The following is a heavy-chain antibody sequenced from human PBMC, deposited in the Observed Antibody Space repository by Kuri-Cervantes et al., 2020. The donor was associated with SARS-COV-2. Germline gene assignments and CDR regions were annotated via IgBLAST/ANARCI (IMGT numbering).Heavy chain of an antibody. J-gene: IGHJ4*02. D-gene: IGHD5-24*01. CDR3: ARARMAGPFYY. Sequence: GESLKISCAASGFTFSSYWMSWVRQAPGKGLEWVANIKQDGSEKYYVDSVKGRFTISRDNAKNSLYLQMNSLRAEDTAVYYCARARMAGPFYYWGQGTLVTVSS. CDR1: GFTFSSYW. V-gene: IGHV3-7*01. CDR2: IKQDGSEK.